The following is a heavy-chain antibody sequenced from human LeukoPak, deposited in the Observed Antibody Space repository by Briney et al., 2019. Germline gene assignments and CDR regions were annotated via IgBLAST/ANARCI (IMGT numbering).Heavy chain of an antibody. Sequence: GGSLTLSCAASRFTFSTYTMNWVRQAPGKGLEWVGSISSSSSFIYYADSVKGRFTIARDDAKNSLHLQMNSLRAEDTAVYYCARDYVIQNVPAGWNVYYSYSMDGWGKETTVTVPS. CDR1: RFTFSTYT. CDR3: ARDYVIQNVPAGWNVYYSYSMDG. J-gene: IGHJ6*03. CDR2: ISSSSSFI. D-gene: IGHD1-1*01. V-gene: IGHV3-21*01.